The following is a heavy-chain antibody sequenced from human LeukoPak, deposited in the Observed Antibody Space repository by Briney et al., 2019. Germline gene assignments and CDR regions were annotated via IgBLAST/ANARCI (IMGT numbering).Heavy chain of an antibody. Sequence: PGGSLRLSCAASGFSFRSCWMNWVRQAPGKGLEWVANIKEDGSEKYYVDSVKGRFTISRDNAENALYLQMNSLRAEDTAVYYCARVAWPHYFDYWGQGTLVTVSS. CDR1: GFSFRSCW. CDR3: ARVAWPHYFDY. V-gene: IGHV3-7*01. CDR2: IKEDGSEK. D-gene: IGHD2-21*01. J-gene: IGHJ4*02.